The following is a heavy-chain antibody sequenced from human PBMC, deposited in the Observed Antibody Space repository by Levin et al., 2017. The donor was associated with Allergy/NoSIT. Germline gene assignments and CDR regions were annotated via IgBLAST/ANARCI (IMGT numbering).Heavy chain of an antibody. CDR1: GLSFSSFG. CDR2: ITSDGNNK. V-gene: IGHV3-30*03. CDR3: ASRGDMDA. J-gene: IGHJ6*02. Sequence: GGSLSLSCEASGLSFSSFGMHWVRQAPGKGLEWVALITSDGNNKYLADSVKGRFSISRDNSKNTLYLQMNSLRAEDMAVYYCASRGDMDAWGQGTTVTVSS.